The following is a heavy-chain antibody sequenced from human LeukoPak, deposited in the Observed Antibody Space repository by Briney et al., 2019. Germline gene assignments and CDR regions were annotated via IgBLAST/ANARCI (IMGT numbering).Heavy chain of an antibody. D-gene: IGHD1-1*01. Sequence: SETLSLTCAVYGGSFSGYYWSWIRQPPGKGLEWSGEINHSGSTNYNPSLKSRVTISVDTSKNQFSLKLSSVTAADTAVYYCARRARPGKRTRIDYWGQGTLVTVSS. CDR3: ARRARPGKRTRIDY. CDR2: INHSGST. J-gene: IGHJ4*02. V-gene: IGHV4-34*01. CDR1: GGSFSGYY.